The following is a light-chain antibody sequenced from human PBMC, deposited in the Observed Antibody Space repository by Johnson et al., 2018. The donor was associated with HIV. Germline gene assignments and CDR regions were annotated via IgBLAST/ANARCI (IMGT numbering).Light chain of an antibody. V-gene: IGLV1-51*02. Sequence: SVLTQQSSVFVAKGQKVTISCSGSSSNIGNNYVSWYQQLPGTAPKLLIYENNKRPSGIPDRFSGSKSGTSATLGITGLQTGDEADYYCGTGDSSLSAGVFGTGTKGTVL. CDR3: GTGDSSLSAGV. CDR1: SSNIGNNY. J-gene: IGLJ1*01. CDR2: ENN.